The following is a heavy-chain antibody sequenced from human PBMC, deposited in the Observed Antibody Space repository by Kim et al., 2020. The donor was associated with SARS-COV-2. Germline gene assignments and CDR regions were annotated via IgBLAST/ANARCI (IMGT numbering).Heavy chain of an antibody. CDR3: ARLEPTIFGVVINHPVDY. J-gene: IGHJ4*02. D-gene: IGHD3-3*01. CDR2: IYYSGST. V-gene: IGHV4-39*01. Sequence: SETLSLTCTVSGGSISSSSYYWGWIRQPPGKGLEWIGSIYYSGSTYYNPSLKSRVTISVDTSKNQFSLKLSSVTAADTAVYYCARLEPTIFGVVINHPVDYWGQGTLVTVSS. CDR1: GGSISSSSYY.